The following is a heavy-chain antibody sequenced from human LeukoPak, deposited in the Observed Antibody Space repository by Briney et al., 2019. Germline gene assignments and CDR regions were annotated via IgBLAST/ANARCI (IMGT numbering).Heavy chain of an antibody. V-gene: IGHV4-38-2*02. J-gene: IGHJ4*02. Sequence: PSETLSLTCTVSGYSISSGYYWGWIRQPPGKGLEWIGSIYHSGSPSYNPSLKSRVTISVDTSKNQFSLKPNSMTAADTAVYYCARGGAHDYWGQGTLVTVSS. CDR3: ARGGAHDY. CDR1: GYSISSGYY. D-gene: IGHD1-26*01. CDR2: IYHSGSP.